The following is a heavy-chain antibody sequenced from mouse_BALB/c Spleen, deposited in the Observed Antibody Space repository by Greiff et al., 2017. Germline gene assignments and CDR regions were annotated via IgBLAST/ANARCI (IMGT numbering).Heavy chain of an antibody. CDR2: ISSGGSYT. CDR1: GFTFSSYA. V-gene: IGHV5-9-4*01. CDR3: AREGFAY. Sequence: EVKVVESGGGLVKPGGSLKLSCAASGFTFSSYAMSWVRQSPEKRLEWVAEISSGGSYTYYPDTVTGRFTISRDNAKNTLYLEMSSLRSEDTAMYYCAREGFAYWGQGTLVTVSA. J-gene: IGHJ3*01.